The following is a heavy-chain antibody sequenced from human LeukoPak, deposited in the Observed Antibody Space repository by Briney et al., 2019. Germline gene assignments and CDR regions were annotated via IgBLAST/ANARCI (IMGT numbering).Heavy chain of an antibody. V-gene: IGHV3-23*01. J-gene: IGHJ4*02. Sequence: GGSLRLSCAASGFTFSSYAMSWVRQAPGKGLEWVSAISGSGGSTYYADSVKGRFTISRDNSKNTLYLQMNSLRAEDTALYYCTRGSITYDSSDFDHWGQGTLVTVSS. CDR3: TRGSITYDSSDFDH. CDR2: ISGSGGST. D-gene: IGHD3-22*01. CDR1: GFTFSSYA.